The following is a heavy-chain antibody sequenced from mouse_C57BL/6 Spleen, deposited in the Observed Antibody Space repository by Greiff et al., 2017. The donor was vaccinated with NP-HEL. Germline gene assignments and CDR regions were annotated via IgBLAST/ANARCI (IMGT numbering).Heavy chain of an antibody. CDR2: IYPGDGDT. CDR1: GYAFSSYW. V-gene: IGHV1-80*01. CDR3: AIIYYGIPMDY. Sequence: QVQLKESGAELVKPGASVKISCKASGYAFSSYWMNWVKQRPGKGLEWIGQIYPGDGDTNYNGKFKGKATLTADKSSSTAYMQLSSLTSEDSAVYFCAIIYYGIPMDYWGQGTSVTVSS. J-gene: IGHJ4*01. D-gene: IGHD2-1*01.